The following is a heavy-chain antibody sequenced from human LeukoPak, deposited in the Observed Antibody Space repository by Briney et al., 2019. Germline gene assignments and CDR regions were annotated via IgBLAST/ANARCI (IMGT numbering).Heavy chain of an antibody. CDR2: IYPGDSDT. V-gene: IGHV5-51*01. J-gene: IGHJ4*02. CDR3: ARQDSDWQLSDY. D-gene: IGHD4-23*01. CDR1: GYTFTTFW. Sequence: GESLKISCKGSGYTFTTFWIGWVRQMPGKGLEWMGIIYPGDSDTRYSPSFQGQVTISADKSISTAYLQWSSLKASDTAMYYCARQDSDWQLSDYWGQGTLVTVSS.